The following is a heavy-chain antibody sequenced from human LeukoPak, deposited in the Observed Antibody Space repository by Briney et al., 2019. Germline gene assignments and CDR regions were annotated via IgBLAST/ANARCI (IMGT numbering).Heavy chain of an antibody. CDR2: ISSSGSTI. Sequence: GGSLRLSCAASGFTFSSYEMNWVRQAPGKGLEWVSYISSSGSTIYYADSVKGRFTISRDNAKNSLYLQMNSLRAEDTAVYYCARVYRYDQFPGHDTPILMDGWGKGTTVTVSS. V-gene: IGHV3-48*03. CDR1: GFTFSSYE. D-gene: IGHD3-22*01. CDR3: ARVYRYDQFPGHDTPILMDG. J-gene: IGHJ6*03.